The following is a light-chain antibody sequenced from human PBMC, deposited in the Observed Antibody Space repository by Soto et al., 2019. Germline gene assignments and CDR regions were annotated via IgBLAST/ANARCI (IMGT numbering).Light chain of an antibody. V-gene: IGKV4-1*01. CDR1: QSVLDTSNNKNY. CDR2: WAS. Sequence: DIVMTQSPDSLAVSLGERATINCKSSQSVLDTSNNKNYLAWYQHKSGQPPKLLFSWASTRESGVPDRLSGRGSGTQFTLTISSLQAEDVAVYYCQQYFTTPTFGQETKVEIK. CDR3: QQYFTTPT. J-gene: IGKJ1*01.